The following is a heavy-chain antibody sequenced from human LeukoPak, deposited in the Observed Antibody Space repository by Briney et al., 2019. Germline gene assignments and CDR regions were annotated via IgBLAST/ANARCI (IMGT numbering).Heavy chain of an antibody. D-gene: IGHD5-18*01. CDR2: IDSDGSDT. V-gene: IGHV3-74*01. J-gene: IGHJ6*02. Sequence: GGSLRLSCAASGFTFSRYWIHWVRQAPGKGLVWVSRIDSDGSDTTYADSVKGRFTISRDSAKSTLYLQMSSLRAEDTAVYYCAREDRFGYNYAYGLDVWGPGTTVTVS. CDR3: AREDRFGYNYAYGLDV. CDR1: GFTFSRYW.